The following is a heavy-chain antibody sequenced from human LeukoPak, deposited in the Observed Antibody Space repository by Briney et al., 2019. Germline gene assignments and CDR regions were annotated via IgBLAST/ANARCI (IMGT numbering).Heavy chain of an antibody. D-gene: IGHD1-20*01. J-gene: IGHJ5*02. CDR1: GGSISSAGYY. CDR2: IYYSGST. V-gene: IGHV4-31*03. CDR3: ARAGLTGRYNWFDP. Sequence: SQTLSLTCTVSGGSISSAGYYWSWIRQHPGKGLEWIGYIYYSGSTYYNPSLKSRVIISVDTSKNQFSLKLSSVTAADTAVYYCARAGLTGRYNWFDPWGQGTLVTVSS.